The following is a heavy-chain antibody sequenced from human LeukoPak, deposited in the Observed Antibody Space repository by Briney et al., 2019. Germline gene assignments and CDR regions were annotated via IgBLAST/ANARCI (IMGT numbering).Heavy chain of an antibody. D-gene: IGHD3-3*01. CDR2: IRYDGSNK. CDR1: GFTFSSYG. J-gene: IGHJ4*02. Sequence: GGSLRLSCAASGFTFSSYGMHWVRQAPGKGLEWVAFIRYDGSNKYYADSVKGRFTISRDNSKNTLYLQMNSLRAEDTAVYYCAKDIYDFWSSSFDYWGQGTLATVSS. CDR3: AKDIYDFWSSSFDY. V-gene: IGHV3-30*02.